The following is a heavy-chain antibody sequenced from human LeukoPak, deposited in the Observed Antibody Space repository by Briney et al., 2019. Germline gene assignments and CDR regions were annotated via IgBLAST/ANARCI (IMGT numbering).Heavy chain of an antibody. D-gene: IGHD3-22*01. CDR2: ISGSGAST. V-gene: IGHV3-23*01. Sequence: GGSLRLSCAASGYTFSSYAMNWVRQAPGKGLEWVSAISGSGASTFYADSVKGRFTISRDNSKNTLYLQMNSLRAEDTAVYYCAKGGSGYYYDAFDIWGQGTMVTVSS. J-gene: IGHJ3*02. CDR1: GYTFSSYA. CDR3: AKGGSGYYYDAFDI.